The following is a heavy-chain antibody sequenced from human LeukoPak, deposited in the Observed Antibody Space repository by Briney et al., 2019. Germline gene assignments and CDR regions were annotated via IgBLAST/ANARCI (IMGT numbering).Heavy chain of an antibody. J-gene: IGHJ6*02. CDR1: GFTYSSCW. CDR2: INSEGSSR. V-gene: IGHV3-74*01. CDR3: ARRLPYYGMDV. Sequence: HPGGSLRLSCAASGFTYSSCWMHWVRQAPGKGLVWVSHINSEGSSRYYADSVKGRFTISRDNAKNTLYLQVNSLRAEDTAVYYCARRLPYYGMDVWGQGTTVTVSS.